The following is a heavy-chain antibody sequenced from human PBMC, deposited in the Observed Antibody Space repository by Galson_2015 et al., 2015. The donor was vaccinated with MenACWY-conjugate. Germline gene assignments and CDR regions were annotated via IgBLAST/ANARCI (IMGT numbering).Heavy chain of an antibody. CDR2: ISYDGSNK. CDR1: GFTFSSYG. CDR3: ATSIVWYFDL. V-gene: IGHV3-30*03. Sequence: SLRLSCAASGFTFSSYGMHWVRQAPGKGLEWVAVISYDGSNKYCADSVKGRFTISRDNSKNTLYLQMNSLRAEDTAVYYCATSIVWYFDLWGRGTLVTVSS. D-gene: IGHD2-15*01. J-gene: IGHJ2*01.